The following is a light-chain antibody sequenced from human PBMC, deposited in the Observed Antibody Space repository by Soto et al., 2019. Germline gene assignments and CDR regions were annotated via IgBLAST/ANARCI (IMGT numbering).Light chain of an antibody. CDR3: QSYVSCHSKEV. CDR1: SSNIGAGYD. Sequence: QPVLTQPPSVSGAPGQRVTISCTGSSSNIGAGYDVHWYQQLPGTAPKLLIYGISNRPSGVPDRFSGSKSGTSASLAITGLKAEDEADYSCQSYVSCHSKEVFGGGPTLTVL. V-gene: IGLV1-40*01. CDR2: GIS. J-gene: IGLJ2*01.